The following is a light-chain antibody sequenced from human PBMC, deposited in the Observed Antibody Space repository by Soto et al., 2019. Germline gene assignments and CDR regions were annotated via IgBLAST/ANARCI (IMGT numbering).Light chain of an antibody. CDR2: EVS. CDR3: GSWDSSLSAYV. CDR1: SSDVGGYNY. V-gene: IGLV2-14*01. Sequence: QSVLTQPASVSGSPGQSITTSCTGTSSDVGGYNYVSWYQQHPGKAPKLMIYEVSNRPSGVSNRFSGSKSGNTASLTISGLQAEDEADYYCGSWDSSLSAYVFGTGTKVTAL. J-gene: IGLJ1*01.